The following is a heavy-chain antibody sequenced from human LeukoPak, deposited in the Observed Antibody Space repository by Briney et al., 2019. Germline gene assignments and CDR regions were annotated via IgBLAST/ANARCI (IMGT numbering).Heavy chain of an antibody. CDR1: GGTFSSYA. J-gene: IGHJ5*02. V-gene: IGHV1-69*13. Sequence: SVKVSCKASGGTFSSYAISWVRQAPGQGLEWMGGIIPIFGTANYAQKFQGRVTITADESTSTAYMELSSLRSEDTAVYYCARDAGPSIVVVPAAMGLNWFDPWGQGTLVTVSS. D-gene: IGHD2-2*01. CDR3: ARDAGPSIVVVPAAMGLNWFDP. CDR2: IIPIFGTA.